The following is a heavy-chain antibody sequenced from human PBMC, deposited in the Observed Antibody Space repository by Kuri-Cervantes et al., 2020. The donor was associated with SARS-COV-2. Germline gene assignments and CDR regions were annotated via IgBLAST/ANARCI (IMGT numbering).Heavy chain of an antibody. CDR3: ARVHPGPEFYYGMDV. CDR1: GDSVSSNTAA. D-gene: IGHD3-10*01. Sequence: LRLSCAISGDSVSSNTAAWNWIRQSPSRGLEWLGRTYYRSKWYNGYAVSVKSRITINPDTSKNQFSLHLDSVTPEDTAVYYCARVHPGPEFYYGMDVWGQGTTVTVSS. J-gene: IGHJ6*02. CDR2: TYYRSKWYN. V-gene: IGHV6-1*01.